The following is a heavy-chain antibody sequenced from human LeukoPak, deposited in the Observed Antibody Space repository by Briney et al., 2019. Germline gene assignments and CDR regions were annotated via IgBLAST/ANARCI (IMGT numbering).Heavy chain of an antibody. J-gene: IGHJ4*02. CDR3: ATYKYSGGLDY. Sequence: PSETLSLTCAVYGGSFSGYYWSWIRQPPGKGLEWIGEINHSGSTNYNPSLKSRVTISVDTSKNQFSLKLSSVTAADTAVYYCATYKYSGGLDYWGQGTLVTVSS. D-gene: IGHD1-26*01. CDR2: INHSGST. CDR1: GGSFSGYY. V-gene: IGHV4-34*01.